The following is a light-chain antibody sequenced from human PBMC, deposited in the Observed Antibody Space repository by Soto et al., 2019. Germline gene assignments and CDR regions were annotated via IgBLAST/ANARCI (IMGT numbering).Light chain of an antibody. CDR1: RSDFEGYNY. CDR2: AVA. V-gene: IGLV2-11*01. J-gene: IGLJ1*01. CDR3: CSYAGTFYV. Sequence: QSVLTPPRSPSGPPGQSVTISCTGTRSDFEGYNYVSCDRHHPGKAAKLMVYAVAERPSGVPGRFSGSKSXNTDSLTXSGLQAEDEADYYCCSYAGTFYVFGNGTNVTVL.